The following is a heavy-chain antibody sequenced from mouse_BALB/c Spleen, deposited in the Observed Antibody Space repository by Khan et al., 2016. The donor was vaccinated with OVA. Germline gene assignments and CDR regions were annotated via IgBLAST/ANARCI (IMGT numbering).Heavy chain of an antibody. CDR2: INTYTGEP. D-gene: IGHD2-10*01. V-gene: IGHV9-3-1*01. J-gene: IGHJ4*01. CDR3: ARPPYFSYVLVY. Sequence: QIQLVQSGPELKKPGETVKISCKASGYTFTDYGMNWVKQAPGKGLKWMGWINTYTGEPTYTDDFKGRFAFSLETSASTASLQINNLKSEDTATYFCARPPYFSYVLVYWGQGTSVTVSS. CDR1: GYTFTDYG.